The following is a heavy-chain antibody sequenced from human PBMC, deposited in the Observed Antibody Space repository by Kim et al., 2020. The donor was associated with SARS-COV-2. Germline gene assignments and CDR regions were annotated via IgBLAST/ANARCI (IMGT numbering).Heavy chain of an antibody. Sequence: GGSLRLSCATSGLTISSYAMSWVRQAPGKGLEWVSATSGSGGSTYYAESVKGRFTISRDNSKDPLNLQMNSLRAEDTAVYYCAIRFAVPGTFDYWGQGTL. CDR3: AIRFAVPGTFDY. D-gene: IGHD6-19*01. CDR1: GLTISSYA. V-gene: IGHV3-23*01. CDR2: TSGSGGST. J-gene: IGHJ4*02.